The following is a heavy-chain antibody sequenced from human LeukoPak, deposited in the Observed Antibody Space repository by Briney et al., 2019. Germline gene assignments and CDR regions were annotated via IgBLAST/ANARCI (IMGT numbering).Heavy chain of an antibody. V-gene: IGHV4-34*01. J-gene: IGHJ5*02. D-gene: IGHD3-16*02. CDR2: INPSGST. CDR3: ARATHYDYMWGSYRLHNWFDP. Sequence: PSETLSLTCAVYGGSFSGYYWSWIRQPPGKGLEWIGEINPSGSTNYNPSLKSRVTISVDTSKNQFSLKLSSVTAADTAAYYCARATHYDYMWGSYRLHNWFDPWGQGTLVTVSS. CDR1: GGSFSGYY.